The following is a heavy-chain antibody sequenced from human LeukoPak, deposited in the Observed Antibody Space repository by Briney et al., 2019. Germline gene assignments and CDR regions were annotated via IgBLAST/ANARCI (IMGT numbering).Heavy chain of an antibody. CDR2: IIPIFGTA. D-gene: IGHD3-3*01. J-gene: IGHJ3*02. CDR1: GGTFSSYA. Sequence: ASVKVSCKASGGTFSSYAISWVRQAPGQGLEWMGGIIPIFGTANYAQKFQGRVTITTDESTSTAYMELSSLRSEDTAVYYCARDLATREVYYDFWSGPGAFDIWGQGTMVTVSS. V-gene: IGHV1-69*05. CDR3: ARDLATREVYYDFWSGPGAFDI.